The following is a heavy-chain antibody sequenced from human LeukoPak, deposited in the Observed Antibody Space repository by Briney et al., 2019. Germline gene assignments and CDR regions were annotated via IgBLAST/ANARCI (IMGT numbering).Heavy chain of an antibody. V-gene: IGHV3-21*01. Sequence: PGGSLRLSCAASGFTFSSYSMNWVRQAPGKGLEWVSSICSNRSYIYYADSVKGRFTISRDNAKNSLHLQMNSLRAEDTAVYYCAASTKHTAMVDYWGQGTLVTVSS. CDR1: GFTFSSYS. J-gene: IGHJ4*02. CDR3: AASTKHTAMVDY. CDR2: ICSNRSYI. D-gene: IGHD5-18*01.